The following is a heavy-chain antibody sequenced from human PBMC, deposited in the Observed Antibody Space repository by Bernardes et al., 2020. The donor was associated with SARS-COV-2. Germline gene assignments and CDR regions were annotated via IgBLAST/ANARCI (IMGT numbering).Heavy chain of an antibody. CDR2: ISGMGVST. CDR3: VRRTYYYGSGSFQLDH. D-gene: IGHD3-10*01. V-gene: IGHV3-23*01. J-gene: IGHJ5*02. CDR1: GFTFFNDA. Sequence: GWSLRLSCAASGFTFFNDAMTWVRQAPGKGLEWVADISGMGVSTYYADSVKGRFTISRDNSKNTVYLQMNSLRAEDTAVYYCVRRTYYYGSGSFQLDHWGRVTLVTVSS.